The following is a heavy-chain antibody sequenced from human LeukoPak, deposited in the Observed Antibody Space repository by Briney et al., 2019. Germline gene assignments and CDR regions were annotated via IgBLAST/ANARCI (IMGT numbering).Heavy chain of an antibody. CDR3: ARHGYSSGSLAWFDP. V-gene: IGHV4-34*01. CDR2: INHSGST. J-gene: IGHJ5*02. D-gene: IGHD6-19*01. CDR1: GGSFSGYY. Sequence: SETLSLTCAVYGGSFSGYYWSWIRQPPGKGLEWIGEINHSGSTNYNPSLKSRVTISVDSSKNQFSLKLTSVTAADTAVYYCARHGYSSGSLAWFDPWGQGTQVTVSS.